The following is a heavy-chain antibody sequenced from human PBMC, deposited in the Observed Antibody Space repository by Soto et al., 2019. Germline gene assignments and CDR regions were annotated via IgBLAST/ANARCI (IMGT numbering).Heavy chain of an antibody. V-gene: IGHV3-21*06. CDR3: VRENEMAGATSAFEY. D-gene: IGHD1-26*01. J-gene: IGHJ4*02. CDR1: GFRFNSYS. CDR2: IDARSNYI. Sequence: GSLRLSCEASGFRFNSYSMNWVRQAPQKGLEWVSLIDARSNYIYYADSVKGRFTISRDNARNSLYLQMDSLRVEDTAVYYCVRENEMAGATSAFEYWGQGTPVTV.